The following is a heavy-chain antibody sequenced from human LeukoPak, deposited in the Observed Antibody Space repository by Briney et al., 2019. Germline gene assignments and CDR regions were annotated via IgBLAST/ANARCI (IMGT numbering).Heavy chain of an antibody. D-gene: IGHD1-26*01. Sequence: ASVKVSCKASGYTFTSYDINCVRQATGQGLEWMGWMNPNSGNTGYAQRFQGRVTMTRNTSISTAYMELSSLRSEDTAVYYCALQGGGALDAFDIWGQGTMVTVSS. CDR2: MNPNSGNT. CDR1: GYTFTSYD. J-gene: IGHJ3*02. CDR3: ALQGGGALDAFDI. V-gene: IGHV1-8*01.